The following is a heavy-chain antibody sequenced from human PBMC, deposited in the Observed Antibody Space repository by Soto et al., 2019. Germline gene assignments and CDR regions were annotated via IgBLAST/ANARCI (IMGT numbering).Heavy chain of an antibody. Sequence: PGGSLRLSCAASGFTFGDYAMHWVRQLPGRGLEWVSGVSWTNISFGYADSVKGRFTISRDNARNSLYLQMNSLRREDTALYYCAKDRNTAMVTGVFDYWGQGILVTVSS. V-gene: IGHV3-9*01. CDR2: VSWTNISF. CDR1: GFTFGDYA. J-gene: IGHJ4*02. D-gene: IGHD5-18*01. CDR3: AKDRNTAMVTGVFDY.